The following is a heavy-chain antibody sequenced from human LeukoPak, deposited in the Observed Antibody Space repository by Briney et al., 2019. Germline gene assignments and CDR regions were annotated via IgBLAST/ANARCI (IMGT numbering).Heavy chain of an antibody. J-gene: IGHJ5*02. V-gene: IGHV1-46*01. D-gene: IGHD1-26*01. Sequence: PGASVKVSCKASGYAFTSYYMHWVRQAPGQGLEWMGIINPSGGSTSYAQKFQGRVTMTRDMSTSTDYMELSSLRSEDTAVYYCARDNSVGDTAWWFDPWGQGTLVTVSS. CDR1: GYAFTSYY. CDR3: ARDNSVGDTAWWFDP. CDR2: INPSGGST.